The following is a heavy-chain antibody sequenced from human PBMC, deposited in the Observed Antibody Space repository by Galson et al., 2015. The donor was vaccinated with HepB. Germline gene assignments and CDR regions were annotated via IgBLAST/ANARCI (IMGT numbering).Heavy chain of an antibody. CDR1: GYTFTSYY. V-gene: IGHV1-46*04. Sequence: SVKVSCKASGYTFTSYYMHWVRQAPGQGLEWMGIIDPSGGTTSYAQRLQGRVTMTRDTSTSTVYMELSSLRFEDTAVYYCAGKYYGSGSYHNAFDIWGQGTMVTVSS. CDR2: IDPSGGTT. CDR3: AGKYYGSGSYHNAFDI. J-gene: IGHJ3*02. D-gene: IGHD3-10*01.